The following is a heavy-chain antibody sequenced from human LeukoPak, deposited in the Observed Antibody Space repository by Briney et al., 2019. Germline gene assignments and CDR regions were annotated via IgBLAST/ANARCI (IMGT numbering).Heavy chain of an antibody. V-gene: IGHV1-2*02. CDR3: ARMCSSSQSINWFDP. CDR2: INPNSGGT. J-gene: IGHJ5*02. CDR1: GYTFTGYY. Sequence: GASVKVSCKASGYTFTGYYMHWVRQAPGQGLEWMGWINPNSGGTNYAQKFQGRVTMTRDTSISTAYMELSRLRSDDTAVYYCARMCSSSQSINWFDPWGQGTLVTVSS. D-gene: IGHD6-13*01.